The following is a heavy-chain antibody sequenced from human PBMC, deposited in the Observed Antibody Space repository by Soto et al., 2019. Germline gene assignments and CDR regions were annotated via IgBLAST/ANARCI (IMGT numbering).Heavy chain of an antibody. CDR2: IKSKTDGGTT. J-gene: IGHJ6*02. V-gene: IGHV3-15*07. D-gene: IGHD2-2*01. CDR1: GFTFSNAW. Sequence: GGSLRLSCAASGFTFSNAWMNWVRQAPGKGLEWVGRIKSKTDGGTTDYAAPVKGRFTISRDDSKNTLYLQMNSLKTEDTAVYYCTTAIDIVLVPAAITGMDVWGQGTTVTVSS. CDR3: TTAIDIVLVPAAITGMDV.